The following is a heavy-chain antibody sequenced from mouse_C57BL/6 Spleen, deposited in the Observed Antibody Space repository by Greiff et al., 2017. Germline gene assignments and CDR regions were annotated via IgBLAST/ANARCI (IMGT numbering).Heavy chain of an antibody. CDR1: GYTFTGYW. D-gene: IGHD2-12*01. CDR2: IYPGSGST. V-gene: IGHV1-55*01. CDR3: ARPYCYDGGLMAY. Sequence: QVQLQQPGAELVKPGASVKMSCKASGYTFTGYWITWVKQRPGQGLEWIGDIYPGSGSTNYNEKFKSKATLTVDTSSSTAYMQLSSLTSEDSAVXYCARPYCYDGGLMAYWGQGTLVTVSA. J-gene: IGHJ3*01.